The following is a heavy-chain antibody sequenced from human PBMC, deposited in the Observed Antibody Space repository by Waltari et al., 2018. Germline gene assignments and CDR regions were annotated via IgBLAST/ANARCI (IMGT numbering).Heavy chain of an antibody. Sequence: EVQLLESGGGLVQPGGSLRLSCAASGFKFSSYGMSWVRQAPGKGLEWVSAISGSGGSTYYADSVKGRFTIFRDNSKNTLYLQMNSLRAEDTAVYYCAKVNRDYYDSSGFDHWGQGALVTVSS. CDR2: ISGSGGST. CDR1: GFKFSSYG. V-gene: IGHV3-23*01. D-gene: IGHD3-22*01. CDR3: AKVNRDYYDSSGFDH. J-gene: IGHJ4*02.